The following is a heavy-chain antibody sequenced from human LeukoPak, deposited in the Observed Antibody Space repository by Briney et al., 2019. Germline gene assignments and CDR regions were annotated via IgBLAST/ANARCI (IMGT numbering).Heavy chain of an antibody. CDR2: IYSSGST. CDR1: GVSISSTNSY. Sequence: SETLSLTCTVSGVSISSTNSYWGWIRQSPRTGLEWIGNIYSSGSTYYNPSLKSRVTISIDTSENQFSLKLTSVTAADTAIYYLAKKRGGPTSRIYYWGQGTLGTGSS. D-gene: IGHD2/OR15-2a*01. CDR3: AKKRGGPTSRIYY. V-gene: IGHV4-39*07. J-gene: IGHJ4*02.